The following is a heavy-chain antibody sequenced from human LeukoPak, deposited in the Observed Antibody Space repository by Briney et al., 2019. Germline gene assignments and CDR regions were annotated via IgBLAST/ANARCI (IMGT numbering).Heavy chain of an antibody. V-gene: IGHV1-69*06. CDR1: GGTFSSYA. Sequence: ASVKVSCKASGGTFSSYAFSWVRQAPGQGPEWMGGIIPIFGTANYAQKFQGRVTITADTSTSTAYMELSSLRSDDTAVYYCARGSRTGWYYFDYWGQGTLVTVSS. D-gene: IGHD6-19*01. CDR3: ARGSRTGWYYFDY. CDR2: IIPIFGTA. J-gene: IGHJ4*02.